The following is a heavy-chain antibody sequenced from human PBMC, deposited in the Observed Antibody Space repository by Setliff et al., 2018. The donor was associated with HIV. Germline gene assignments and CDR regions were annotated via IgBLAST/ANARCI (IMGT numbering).Heavy chain of an antibody. CDR2: IYHSGST. D-gene: IGHD2-2*01. V-gene: IGHV4-4*02. CDR3: TLGYCSSTTCYRYFGY. Sequence: KTSETLSLTCAVSGGSISSSNWWTWVRQPPGKGLEWIGEIYHSGSTNYNPSLKSRVTISVDKSKNQFSLNLSSVTAADTAVYYCTLGYCSSTTCYRYFGYWGQGTLVTVSS. J-gene: IGHJ4*02. CDR1: GGSISSSNW.